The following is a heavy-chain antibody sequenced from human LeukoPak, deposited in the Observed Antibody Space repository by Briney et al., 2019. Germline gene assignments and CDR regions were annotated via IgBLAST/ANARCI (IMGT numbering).Heavy chain of an antibody. D-gene: IGHD3-22*01. CDR2: INPNSGGT. J-gene: IGHJ1*01. CDR1: GYTFTGNY. V-gene: IGHV1-2*02. Sequence: GASVKVSCEASGYTFTGNYMHWVRQAPGQGLEWMGWINPNSGGTNYAQKFQGRVTMTRDTSIGTAYMELNRLRSDDTAVYYCARGSYDSSDFEYFHHWGQGTLVTVSS. CDR3: ARGSYDSSDFEYFHH.